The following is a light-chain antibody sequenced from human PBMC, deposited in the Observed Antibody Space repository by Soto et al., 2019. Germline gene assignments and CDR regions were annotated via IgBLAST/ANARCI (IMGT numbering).Light chain of an antibody. J-gene: IGKJ1*01. CDR2: GAS. Sequence: EIVMTQSPATLSVSPGERATLSCRASQSVRSNLAWCQQKPGQSPRLLIYGASTRATGIPARFSGSGPGTQFTLTISSLQSEDFAVYYCQQYNNWPPAWTFGQGTKVDIK. CDR1: QSVRSN. V-gene: IGKV3-15*01. CDR3: QQYNNWPPAWT.